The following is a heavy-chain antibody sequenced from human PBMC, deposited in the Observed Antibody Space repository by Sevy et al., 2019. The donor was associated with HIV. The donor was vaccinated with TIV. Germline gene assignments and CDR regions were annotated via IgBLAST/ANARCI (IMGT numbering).Heavy chain of an antibody. Sequence: GGSLRLSCAASGFNFNLYAMTWVRQAPGKGLEWVSTISVSGGSTYYADSVKGQFTISRDNSKNTLYLQMNSLRAEDTAVYYCAKDHDNNWFDPWGQGTLVTVSS. J-gene: IGHJ5*02. CDR3: AKDHDNNWFDP. D-gene: IGHD3-9*01. V-gene: IGHV3-23*01. CDR2: ISVSGGST. CDR1: GFNFNLYA.